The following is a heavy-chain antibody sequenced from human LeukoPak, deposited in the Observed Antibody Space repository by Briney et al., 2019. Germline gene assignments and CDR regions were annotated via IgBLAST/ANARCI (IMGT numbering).Heavy chain of an antibody. Sequence: GASVKVSCKASGGTFSSYAISWVRQAPGQGLEWMGRIIPILGIANYAQKFQGRVTITADKSTSTAYMELSGLRSEDTAVYYCAGSFGIVGATVWFDPWGQGTLVTVSS. D-gene: IGHD1-26*01. CDR1: GGTFSSYA. J-gene: IGHJ5*02. V-gene: IGHV1-69*04. CDR3: AGSFGIVGATVWFDP. CDR2: IIPILGIA.